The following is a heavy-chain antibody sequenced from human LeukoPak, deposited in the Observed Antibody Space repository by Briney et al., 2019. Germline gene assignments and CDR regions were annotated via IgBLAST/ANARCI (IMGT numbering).Heavy chain of an antibody. CDR3: ASLNYYDSSGCNWFDP. V-gene: IGHV4-59*08. CDR1: GGSISSYY. D-gene: IGHD3-22*01. J-gene: IGHJ5*02. CDR2: IYYSGST. Sequence: SETLSLTCTVSGGSISSYYWSWIRQPPGKGLEWIGYIYYSGSTNYNPSLKSRVTISVDTSKNQFSLKLSSVTAADTAVYYCASLNYYDSSGCNWFDPWGQGTLVTVSS.